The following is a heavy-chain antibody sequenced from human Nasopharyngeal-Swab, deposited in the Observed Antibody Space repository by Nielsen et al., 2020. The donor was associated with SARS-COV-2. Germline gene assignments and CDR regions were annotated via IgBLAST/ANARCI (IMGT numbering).Heavy chain of an antibody. V-gene: IGHV4-39*02. CDR1: GGSITNYY. Sequence: GSLRLSCTVSGGSITNYYWSWIRQPPGKGLEWIGSIYYSGSTYYNPSLKSRVTISVDTSKNQFSLKLSSVTAADTAVYYCARETGGYSSGWYGYWGQGTLVTVSS. CDR2: IYYSGST. J-gene: IGHJ4*02. CDR3: ARETGGYSSGWYGY. D-gene: IGHD6-19*01.